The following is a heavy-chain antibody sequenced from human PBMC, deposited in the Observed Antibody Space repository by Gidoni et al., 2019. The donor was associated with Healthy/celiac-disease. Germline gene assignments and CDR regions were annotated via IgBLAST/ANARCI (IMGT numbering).Heavy chain of an antibody. V-gene: IGHV1-69*06. J-gene: IGHJ4*02. CDR2: IIPIFGTA. CDR3: ARDPSIAAAGPENYFDY. D-gene: IGHD6-13*01. CDR1: GGTFSSYA. Sequence: QVQLVQSGAEVKKPGSSVKVSCKASGGTFSSYAISWVRQAPGQGLEWMGGIIPIFGTANYAQKFQGRVTITADKSTSTAYMELSSLRSEDTAVYYCARDPSIAAAGPENYFDYWGQGTLVTVSS.